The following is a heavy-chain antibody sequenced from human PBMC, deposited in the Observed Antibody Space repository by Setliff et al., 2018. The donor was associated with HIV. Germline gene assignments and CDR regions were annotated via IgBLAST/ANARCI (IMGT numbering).Heavy chain of an antibody. Sequence: GGSLRLSCAASGFTFSSYSMNWVRQAPGKGLEWVSVIYSGGSTYYADSVKGRFTISRDNSKNTLYLQMNSLRAEDTAVYYCATRIAVAGTDFDYWGQGTLVTVSS. V-gene: IGHV3-53*01. J-gene: IGHJ4*02. CDR1: GFTFSSYS. D-gene: IGHD6-19*01. CDR3: ATRIAVAGTDFDY. CDR2: IYSGGST.